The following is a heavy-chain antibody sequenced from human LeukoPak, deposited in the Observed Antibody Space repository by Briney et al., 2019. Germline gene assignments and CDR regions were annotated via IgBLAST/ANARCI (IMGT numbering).Heavy chain of an antibody. CDR3: ARVLLWFGELSDLYFDY. CDR1: GFTFSDYY. D-gene: IGHD3-10*01. V-gene: IGHV3-11*06. J-gene: IGHJ4*02. CDR2: ISSSSSSYT. Sequence: PGGSLRLSCAASGFTFSDYYMSWIRQAPGKGLEWVSYISSSSSSYTNYADSVKGRFTISRDNAKNSLYLQMNSLRAEDTAVYYCARVLLWFGELSDLYFDYWGQGTLVTVSS.